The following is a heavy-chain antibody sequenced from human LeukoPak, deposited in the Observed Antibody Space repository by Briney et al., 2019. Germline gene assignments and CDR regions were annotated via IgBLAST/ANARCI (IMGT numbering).Heavy chain of an antibody. V-gene: IGHV4-39*07. CDR3: ARARIVVVVAATRVYFDY. D-gene: IGHD2-15*01. CDR2: IYYSGTT. Sequence: SETLSLTRTVSGGSISSSSYYWGWIRQPPGKGLEWIGSIYYSGTTYYNPSLKSRVTISLDTSKNQFSLKLSSVTAADTAVYYCARARIVVVVAATRVYFDYWGQGTPVTVSS. J-gene: IGHJ4*02. CDR1: GGSISSSSYY.